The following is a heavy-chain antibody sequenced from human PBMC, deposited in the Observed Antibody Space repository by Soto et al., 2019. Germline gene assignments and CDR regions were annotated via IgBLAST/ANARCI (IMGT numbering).Heavy chain of an antibody. Sequence: PSETLSLTCTVSGSSISSFYWSWIRQTPGKGLEWIGHISYTGSTNYNPSLKSRVTIAVDTSKNQFSLNLTSVTAADTAVYYCAREGNGWYYSDYWGQGALVTVSS. CDR3: AREGNGWYYSDY. D-gene: IGHD6-19*01. J-gene: IGHJ4*02. CDR1: GSSISSFY. V-gene: IGHV4-59*01. CDR2: ISYTGST.